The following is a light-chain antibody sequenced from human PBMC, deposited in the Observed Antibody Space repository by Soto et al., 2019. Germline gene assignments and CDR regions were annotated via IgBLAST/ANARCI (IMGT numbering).Light chain of an antibody. Sequence: QSVLTQPRSVSGSPGQSVTISCTGTSSDVGGYNYVSWYQQHPGKAPKLMIYDVSKRPSGVSNRFSGSKSGNTASLTISGLQAEDEADYYCCSYAGSSTWVFGTGTKVTVL. V-gene: IGLV2-11*01. CDR3: CSYAGSSTWV. CDR1: SSDVGGYNY. J-gene: IGLJ1*01. CDR2: DVS.